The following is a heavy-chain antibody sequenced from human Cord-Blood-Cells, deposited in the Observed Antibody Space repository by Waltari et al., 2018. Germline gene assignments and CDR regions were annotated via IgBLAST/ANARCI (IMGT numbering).Heavy chain of an antibody. Sequence: QVQLQQWGAGLLKPSETLSLTCAVYGGSFSGYYWSWTRQPPGKGLEWIGEINHSGSTNYNPSLTSRVTISVDTSENQFSLRLSSATAADTAVYYCARGGGRNGADYWGQGTLVTVSS. CDR2: INHSGST. CDR3: ARGGGRNGADY. D-gene: IGHD3-16*01. J-gene: IGHJ4*02. V-gene: IGHV4-34*01. CDR1: GGSFSGYY.